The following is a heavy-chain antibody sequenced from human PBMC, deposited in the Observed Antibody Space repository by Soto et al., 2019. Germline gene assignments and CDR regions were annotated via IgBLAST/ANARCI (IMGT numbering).Heavy chain of an antibody. D-gene: IGHD3-22*01. CDR3: AKYYYDSSGYYLSSVDY. Sequence: GGSLRLSCAASGFTFSSYAMIWVRQAPGKGLEWVSAISGSAGSTYYADSVKGRFTISRDNSKNTLYLQMNSLRAEDTALYYCAKYYYDSSGYYLSSVDYWGQGTLVTVSS. CDR2: ISGSAGST. V-gene: IGHV3-23*01. J-gene: IGHJ4*02. CDR1: GFTFSSYA.